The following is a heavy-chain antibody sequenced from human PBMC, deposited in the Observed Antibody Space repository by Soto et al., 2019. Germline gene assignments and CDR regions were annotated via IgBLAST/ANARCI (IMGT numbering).Heavy chain of an antibody. J-gene: IGHJ6*02. D-gene: IGHD1-26*01. CDR1: GFTFSSYS. V-gene: IGHV3-48*02. Sequence: EVQLVESGGGLVQPGGSLRLSCAASGFTFSSYSMNWVRQAPGKGLEWVSYISSSSSTIYYADSVKGRFTISRDNAKNSLYLQMNSLRDEDTAVYYCARGMSGSYLYYYYGMDVWGQGTTVTVSS. CDR2: ISSSSSTI. CDR3: ARGMSGSYLYYYYGMDV.